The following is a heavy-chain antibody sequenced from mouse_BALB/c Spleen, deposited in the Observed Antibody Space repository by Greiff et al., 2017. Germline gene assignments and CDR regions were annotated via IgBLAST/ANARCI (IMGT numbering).Heavy chain of an antibody. J-gene: IGHJ3*01. CDR1: GFTFSSFG. V-gene: IGHV5-17*02. D-gene: IGHD2-4*01. CDR2: ISSGSSTI. Sequence: EVMLVESGGGLVQPGGSRKLTCAVSGFTFSSFGMHWVRQAPEKGLEWVAYISSGSSTIYYADTVKGRFTISRDNTKNTLLLQMTSLRSEDTAMYYCASFYDYAWFAYWGQGTLVTVSA. CDR3: ASFYDYAWFAY.